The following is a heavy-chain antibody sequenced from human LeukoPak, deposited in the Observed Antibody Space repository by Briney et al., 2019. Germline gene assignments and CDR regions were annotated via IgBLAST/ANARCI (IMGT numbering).Heavy chain of an antibody. CDR3: GKDRQLDC. D-gene: IGHD1-1*01. CDR2: VSGSGGST. Sequence: EPGGSLRLSCAASGFTFSSYAMSWVRQAPGKGLECVSTVSGSGGSTYYADSVKGRFTISRDKSKNTMNLQMDSLRAKDTAVYYCGKDRQLDCWGQGTLVTVSS. J-gene: IGHJ4*02. V-gene: IGHV3-23*01. CDR1: GFTFSSYA.